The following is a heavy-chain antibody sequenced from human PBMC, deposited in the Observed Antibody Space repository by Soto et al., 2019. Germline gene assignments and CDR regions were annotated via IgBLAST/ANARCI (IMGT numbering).Heavy chain of an antibody. Sequence: ASVKVSCKASGYTFTSYGISWVRQAPGQGLEWMGWISAYNGSTNYAQKLQGRVTMTTDTSTSTAYTGLRSLRSDDTAVDYCARGEEGCRSSSGYRRYYCYGMDVWGQGTTVTVSS. CDR3: ARGEEGCRSSSGYRRYYCYGMDV. CDR2: ISAYNGST. J-gene: IGHJ6*02. V-gene: IGHV1-18*04. CDR1: GYTFTSYG. D-gene: IGHD6-13*01.